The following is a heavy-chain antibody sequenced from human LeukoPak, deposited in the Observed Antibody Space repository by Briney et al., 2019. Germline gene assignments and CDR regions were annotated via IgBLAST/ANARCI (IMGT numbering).Heavy chain of an antibody. V-gene: IGHV4-59*01. J-gene: IGHJ6*02. CDR2: IYYSGST. Sequence: SETLSLTCTVSGASISSYYWNWIRQPPGKGLEWIGYIYYSGSTNYNSSLKSRVTISGDTSKNQLSLKLSSVTAADTAVYYCARVWRNPSFGVDVWGQGTTVTVSS. D-gene: IGHD1-14*01. CDR1: GASISSYY. CDR3: ARVWRNPSFGVDV.